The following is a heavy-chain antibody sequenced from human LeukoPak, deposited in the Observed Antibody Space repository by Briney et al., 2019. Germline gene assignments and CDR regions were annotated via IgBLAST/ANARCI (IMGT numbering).Heavy chain of an antibody. D-gene: IGHD1-26*01. Sequence: SQTLSLTCTVSGGSISSGSYYWSWIRQPAGKGLEWIGRTYTSGSTNYNPSLKSRVTISVDTSKNQFSLKLSSVTAADTAVYYCARQYSGSYEDYWGQGTLVTVSS. CDR2: TYTSGST. CDR3: ARQYSGSYEDY. J-gene: IGHJ4*02. V-gene: IGHV4-61*02. CDR1: GGSISSGSYY.